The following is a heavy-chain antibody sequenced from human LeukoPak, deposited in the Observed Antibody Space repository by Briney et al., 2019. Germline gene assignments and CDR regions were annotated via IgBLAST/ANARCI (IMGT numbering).Heavy chain of an antibody. D-gene: IGHD3-10*01. CDR2: IYPGDSDT. Sequence: GESLKISCKGSGYSFTSYWIGWVRQMPGKGLEWMGIIYPGDSDTRYSPSFQGQVTISADKSISTAYLQWSSLKASDTAMYYCARGIGHYYGSGSYGGIDYWGQGTLVTVPS. CDR1: GYSFTSYW. CDR3: ARGIGHYYGSGSYGGIDY. J-gene: IGHJ4*02. V-gene: IGHV5-51*01.